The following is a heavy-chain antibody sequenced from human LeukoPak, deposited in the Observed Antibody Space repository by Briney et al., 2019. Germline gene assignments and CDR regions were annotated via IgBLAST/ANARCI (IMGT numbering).Heavy chain of an antibody. Sequence: PSETLSLTCTVSVGSVSSSDYFWGWVRQPPGKGLEWLVTSHPDGRVYHNPSLKRRFTISVDTPRNQFFLRLSSVTATDTAVYYCARQSSDDNFPGFFESWGPGTLVTVSS. CDR1: VGSVSSSDYF. V-gene: IGHV4-39*01. CDR2: SHPDGRV. D-gene: IGHD3-3*01. J-gene: IGHJ4*02. CDR3: ARQSSDDNFPGFFES.